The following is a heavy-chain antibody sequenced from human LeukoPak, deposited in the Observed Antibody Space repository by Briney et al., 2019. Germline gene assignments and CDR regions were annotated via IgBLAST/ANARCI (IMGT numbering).Heavy chain of an antibody. CDR3: AKDNPYYYDSSGYRNFDY. CDR1: GFTFSSYA. J-gene: IGHJ4*02. V-gene: IGHV3-23*01. D-gene: IGHD3-22*01. Sequence: GGSLRLSCAASGFTFSSYAMSWVRQAPGKGLEWVSAISGSGGSTYYADSVKGRFTISRDNAKNTLYLQMNSLRAEDTAVYYGAKDNPYYYDSSGYRNFDYWGQGTLVTVSS. CDR2: ISGSGGST.